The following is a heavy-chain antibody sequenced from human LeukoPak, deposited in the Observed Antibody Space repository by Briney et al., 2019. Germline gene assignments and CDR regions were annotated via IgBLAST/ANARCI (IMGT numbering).Heavy chain of an antibody. J-gene: IGHJ4*02. V-gene: IGHV1-18*01. CDR2: ISPYNGNT. CDR3: ARELPVWRSYRYFGY. D-gene: IGHD3-16*02. CDR1: GYAFTNYV. Sequence: ASVKVSCKASGYAFTNYVISWVRQAPGQGLEWMGWISPYNGNTDYAEKLQDRVTMTADTSTSTVYMELQSLRSDDTAVYYCARELPVWRSYRYFGYWGQGSVVTDSS.